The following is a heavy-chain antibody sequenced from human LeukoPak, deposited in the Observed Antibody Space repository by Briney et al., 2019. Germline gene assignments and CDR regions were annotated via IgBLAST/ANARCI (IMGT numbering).Heavy chain of an antibody. CDR2: IYYSGNT. Sequence: SETLSLTCTVSGGSISSYYWSWIRQPPGKGLEWIGYIYYSGNTNYNPSLKSRVTISVDTSKNQFSLKLSSVTAADTAVYYCASYCYGSGSPRGSFDYWGQGTMVIVSS. V-gene: IGHV4-59*01. J-gene: IGHJ4*02. CDR3: ASYCYGSGSPRGSFDY. CDR1: GGSISSYY. D-gene: IGHD3-10*01.